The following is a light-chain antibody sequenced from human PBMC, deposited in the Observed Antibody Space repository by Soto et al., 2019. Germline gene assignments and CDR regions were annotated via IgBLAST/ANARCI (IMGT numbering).Light chain of an antibody. CDR2: EAS. CDR3: QQYTSYPWT. V-gene: IGKV1-5*03. CDR1: QSISSW. J-gene: IGKJ1*01. Sequence: IQMTQSPYTLSASVGDRVTITCRASQSISSWLAWFQQKAGKAPKLLIYEASRLESGVPSRISGSGSGTEFTLTISSLQPDDFATYYCQQYTSYPWTFGQGTKVDIK.